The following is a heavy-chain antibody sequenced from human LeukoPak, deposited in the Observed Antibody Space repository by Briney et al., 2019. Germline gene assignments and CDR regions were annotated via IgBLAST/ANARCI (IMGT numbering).Heavy chain of an antibody. V-gene: IGHV3-30*03. Sequence: GGSLRLSCAASGFTFSSYEMNWVRQAPGKGLEWVAVISYDGSNKYYADSVKGRFTISRDNSKNTLYLQMNSLRAEDTAMYYCAREEGYGDYVQFDYWGQGTLVTVSS. CDR2: ISYDGSNK. CDR1: GFTFSSYE. J-gene: IGHJ4*02. CDR3: AREEGYGDYVQFDY. D-gene: IGHD4-17*01.